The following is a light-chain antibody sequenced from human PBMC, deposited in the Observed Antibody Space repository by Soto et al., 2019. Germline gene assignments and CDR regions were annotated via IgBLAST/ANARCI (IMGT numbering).Light chain of an antibody. Sequence: QSVLTQAASVSGSPGQSITISRTGTSSDVGSYNFVSWYQQHPGKAPKVMIYEVSKRPSGVSNRFSGSKSGNTASLTISGLQAEDEADYYCCSYAGSSTPLIFGTGTKVTVL. J-gene: IGLJ1*01. CDR3: CSYAGSSTPLI. V-gene: IGLV2-23*02. CDR1: SSDVGSYNF. CDR2: EVS.